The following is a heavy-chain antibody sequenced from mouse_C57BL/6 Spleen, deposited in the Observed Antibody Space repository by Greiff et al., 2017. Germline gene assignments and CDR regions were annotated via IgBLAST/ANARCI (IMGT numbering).Heavy chain of an antibody. CDR1: GYTFTSYG. D-gene: IGHD1-1*01. J-gene: IGHJ1*03. Sequence: QVQLQQSGAELARPGASVKLSCKASGYTFTSYGISWVKQRTGQGLEWIGEIYPRSGNTYYNEKFKGKATLTADKSSSTAYMELRSLTSEDSAVYFCARSSIYYYGSSESYWYFDVWGTGTTVTVSS. CDR3: ARSSIYYYGSSESYWYFDV. V-gene: IGHV1-81*01. CDR2: IYPRSGNT.